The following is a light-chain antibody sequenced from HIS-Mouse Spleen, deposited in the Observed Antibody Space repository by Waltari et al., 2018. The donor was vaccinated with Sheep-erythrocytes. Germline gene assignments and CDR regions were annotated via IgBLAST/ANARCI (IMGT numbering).Light chain of an antibody. J-gene: IGLJ1*01. V-gene: IGLV2-8*01. CDR1: SSDVGGYNY. CDR3: SSYAGSNNYV. CDR2: EVS. Sequence: QSALTQPPSASGSPGQSVTISCTGTSSDVGGYNYVSWYQQHPGKAPKPMIYEVSKRPSGVPDRFSGSKSGNTASLTVSGLQAEDEADCYCSSYAGSNNYVFGTGTKVTVL.